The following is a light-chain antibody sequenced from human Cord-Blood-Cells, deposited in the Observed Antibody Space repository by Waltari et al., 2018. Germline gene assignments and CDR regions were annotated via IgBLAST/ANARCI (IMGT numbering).Light chain of an antibody. J-gene: IGLJ3*02. CDR3: QSYDSSLSGWV. CDR2: FNS. Sequence: QSVLTQPPSVSGAPGQRVTISCTGSSSTIGAGYDVHWYQQRPGTAPTLLIYFNSNQPSGVPARFSGSKSGTSASLAITALQAEDEADYYCQSYDSSLSGWVFGGGTKLTVL. V-gene: IGLV1-40*01. CDR1: SSTIGAGYD.